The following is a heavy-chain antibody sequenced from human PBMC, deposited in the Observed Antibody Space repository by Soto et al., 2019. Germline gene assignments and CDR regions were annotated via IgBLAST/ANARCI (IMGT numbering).Heavy chain of an antibody. Sequence: PGGSLRLSCAASDFDFSSYGIHWVRQAPGKGLEWVAASSYDGRETFYADSAKGRFTVSKERSKNTSFLQRNAQRHEDTAVEFCARDTGWPFLNFDNWGQRTPVTVSS. V-gene: IGHV3-30*03. CDR2: SSYDGRET. D-gene: IGHD2-15*01. J-gene: IGHJ4*02. CDR3: ARDTGWPFLNFDN. CDR1: DFDFSSYG.